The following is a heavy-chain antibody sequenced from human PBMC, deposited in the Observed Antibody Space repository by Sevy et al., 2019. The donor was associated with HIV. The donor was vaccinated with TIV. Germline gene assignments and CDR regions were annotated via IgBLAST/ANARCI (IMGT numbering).Heavy chain of an antibody. CDR2: ISGSGGTT. CDR1: GFTFSNYA. J-gene: IGHJ6*02. D-gene: IGHD6-19*01. V-gene: IGHV3-23*01. CDR3: AKVLARGVAVAGSAWGMDV. Sequence: GGSLRLSCAASGFTFSNYAMNWVRQAPGKGLEWVSAISGSGGTTYVADSVKGLSTISRDKSQDTLYLQMNSLGAEDTAVYYCAKVLARGVAVAGSAWGMDVWGQGTTVTVSS.